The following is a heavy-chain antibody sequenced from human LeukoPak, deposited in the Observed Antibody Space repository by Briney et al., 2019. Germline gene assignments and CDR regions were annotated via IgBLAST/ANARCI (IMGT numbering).Heavy chain of an antibody. CDR2: ISYDGSNK. Sequence: PGGSLRLSCAASGFTFSSYAMHWVRQAPGKGLEWVAVISYDGSNKYYADSVKGRFTISRDNSKNTLYLQMNSLRAEDTAVYYCARENKDIVVVVAARPDAFDIWGQGTMVTVSS. D-gene: IGHD2-15*01. CDR3: ARENKDIVVVVAARPDAFDI. J-gene: IGHJ3*02. V-gene: IGHV3-30-3*01. CDR1: GFTFSSYA.